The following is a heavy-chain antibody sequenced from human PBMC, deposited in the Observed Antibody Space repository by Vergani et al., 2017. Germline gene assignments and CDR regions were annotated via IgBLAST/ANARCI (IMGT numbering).Heavy chain of an antibody. V-gene: IGHV3-30-3*01. CDR1: GFTFSSYA. CDR2: ISYDGSNK. CDR3: ARGKLELDY. J-gene: IGHJ4*02. Sequence: QVQLVESGGGVVQPGRSLRLSCAASGFTFSSYAMHWVRQAPGKGLEWVAVISYDGSNKYYADSVKGRFTISRDNSKNTLYLQMNSLRAEDTAVYYCARGKLELDYWGQGTLVTVSS. D-gene: IGHD1-1*01.